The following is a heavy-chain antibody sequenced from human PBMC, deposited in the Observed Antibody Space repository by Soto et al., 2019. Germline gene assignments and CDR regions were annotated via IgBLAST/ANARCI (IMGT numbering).Heavy chain of an antibody. V-gene: IGHV3-23*01. J-gene: IGHJ3*02. CDR2: ISGSGGST. Sequence: GGSPRLSCAASGFTFSSYAMNWVRQAPGKGLEWVSGISGSGGSTFYADSVKGRFTISRDNSKSTLYLQMNSLRAEDTAVYYCAKDQLRYFDWSAFDIWGQGTMVTVSS. CDR3: AKDQLRYFDWSAFDI. CDR1: GFTFSSYA. D-gene: IGHD3-9*01.